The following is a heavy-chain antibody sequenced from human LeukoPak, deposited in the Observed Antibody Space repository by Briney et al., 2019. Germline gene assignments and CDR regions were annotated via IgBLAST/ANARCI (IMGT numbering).Heavy chain of an antibody. CDR2: FDPEDGET. V-gene: IGHV1-24*01. J-gene: IGHJ4*02. CDR1: GYTLTELS. Sequence: ASVKVSCKVSGYTLTELSMHWVRQAPGKGLEWMGGFDPEDGETIYAQRFQGRVTMTEDTSTDTAYMELSSLRSEDTAVYYCATSPRGSWLQSPYFDYWGQGTLVTVSS. D-gene: IGHD5-24*01. CDR3: ATSPRGSWLQSPYFDY.